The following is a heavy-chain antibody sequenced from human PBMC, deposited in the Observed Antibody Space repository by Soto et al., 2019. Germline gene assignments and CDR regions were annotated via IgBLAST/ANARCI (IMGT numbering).Heavy chain of an antibody. Sequence: GESLKISCKSSGYSFTDYWIGWVRQMPCKCLEWMGIIYPGDSDARYSPSFQGQVTISVDTSINTAFLRWNSLTASDTAIYYCARQADYNILTGYFYYFDYWGQGSLVT. D-gene: IGHD3-9*01. V-gene: IGHV5-51*01. J-gene: IGHJ4*02. CDR1: GYSFTDYW. CDR2: IYPGDSDA. CDR3: ARQADYNILTGYFYYFDY.